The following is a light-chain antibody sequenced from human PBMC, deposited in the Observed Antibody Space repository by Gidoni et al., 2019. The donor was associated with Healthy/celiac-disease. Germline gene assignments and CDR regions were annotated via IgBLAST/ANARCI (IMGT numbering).Light chain of an antibody. J-gene: IGKJ3*01. Sequence: EIGLTQSAATLSLSPGERATLSCRASQSVSSYLAWYQQKPGQAPRLLIYDASNRATGIPARFSGSGSGTDFTLTISSLEPEDFAVYYCQQRSNWPPLFTFGPGTQVDIK. CDR1: QSVSSY. V-gene: IGKV3-11*01. CDR3: QQRSNWPPLFT. CDR2: DAS.